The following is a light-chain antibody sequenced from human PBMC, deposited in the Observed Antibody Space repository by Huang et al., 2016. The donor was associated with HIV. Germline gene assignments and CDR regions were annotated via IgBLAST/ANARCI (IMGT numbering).Light chain of an antibody. Sequence: DIQMTQSPSSLSASVGDRVTITCRASQSINSYVNWYQQMPGKAPKLLIYATSSLQSGGPSRFSGDGSGTDFTLTIDNLQPEDFATYFCQQSYNTPRTFGQGTRLEIK. CDR1: QSINSY. CDR2: ATS. CDR3: QQSYNTPRT. V-gene: IGKV1-39*01. J-gene: IGKJ5*01.